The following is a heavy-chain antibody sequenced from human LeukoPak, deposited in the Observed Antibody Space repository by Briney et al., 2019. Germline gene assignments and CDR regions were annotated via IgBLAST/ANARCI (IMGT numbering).Heavy chain of an antibody. CDR2: INGDGSST. V-gene: IGHV3-74*01. D-gene: IGHD3-22*01. Sequence: GGSLRLSCAASGFTFSSYWMHWVRQAPGKGLVWVSRINGDGSSTAYADSLKGRFTISRDNAKNSLYLQMNSLRAEDTAVYYCARGENYYDSTGYDYWGQGTLVTVSS. CDR1: GFTFSSYW. J-gene: IGHJ4*02. CDR3: ARGENYYDSTGYDY.